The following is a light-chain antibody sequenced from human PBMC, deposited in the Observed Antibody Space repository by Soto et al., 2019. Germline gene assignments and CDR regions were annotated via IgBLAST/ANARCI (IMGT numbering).Light chain of an antibody. CDR2: GAS. CDR1: QSLSNTY. Sequence: EIVMTQSPVTLSLSPGDRATLSCRASQSLSNTYISWYQQKPGQAPRLLIYGASTRATGIPARFSGSGSGTDFTLTISSLQPEDFALYYCRQDLAFPPPFGGGPK. V-gene: IGKV3D-7*01. CDR3: RQDLAFPPP. J-gene: IGKJ4*01.